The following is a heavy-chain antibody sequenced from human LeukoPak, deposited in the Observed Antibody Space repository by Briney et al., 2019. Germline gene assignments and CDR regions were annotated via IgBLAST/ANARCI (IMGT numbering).Heavy chain of an antibody. CDR1: GFTFSSYW. V-gene: IGHV3-74*01. J-gene: IGHJ6*03. Sequence: GGSLRLSCAASGFTFSSYWMHWVRQAPGKGLVWVSRINSDGSSTSYADSVKGRFTISRDNAKNTLYLQMNSLRAEDTAVYYCARGDNYYYYYMDVWGKGTTVTISS. CDR2: INSDGSST. D-gene: IGHD3-10*01. CDR3: ARGDNYYYYYMDV.